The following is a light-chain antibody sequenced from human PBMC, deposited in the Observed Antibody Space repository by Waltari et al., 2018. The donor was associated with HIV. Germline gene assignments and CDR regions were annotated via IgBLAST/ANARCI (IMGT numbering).Light chain of an antibody. CDR2: SNN. CDR3: AAWDDSLNWV. Sequence: QSVLTQPPSASGTPGQRVTISCSGSSSHIGSNTVNWYQQLPGTATKPLIYSNNPRPSGVPDRFSGSKSGTSASLAISGLQSEDEADYYCAAWDDSLNWVFGGGTKLTVL. CDR1: SSHIGSNT. J-gene: IGLJ3*02. V-gene: IGLV1-44*01.